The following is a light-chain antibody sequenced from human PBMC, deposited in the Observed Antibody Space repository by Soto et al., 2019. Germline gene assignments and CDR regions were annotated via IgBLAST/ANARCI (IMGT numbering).Light chain of an antibody. CDR1: QSISSW. Sequence: DIQMTQSPSTLSASVGDRVTITCRASQSISSWLAWYQQKPGKAPKLLIYDASSLESGVPSRFSGSGSGTEFTLTISSLQPDDFATYYCQQSLITFGQGTRLEI. CDR3: QQSLIT. J-gene: IGKJ5*01. CDR2: DAS. V-gene: IGKV1-5*01.